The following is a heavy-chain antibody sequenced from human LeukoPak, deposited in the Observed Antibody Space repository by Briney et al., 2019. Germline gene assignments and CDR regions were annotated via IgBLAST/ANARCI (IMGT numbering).Heavy chain of an antibody. CDR3: ARDKILGATLFDF. Sequence: GGSLRLSCAASGFTLSTYCMSLVRQAPGKGPEWVANIKQDGSEMYYVDSVKGRFTISRDNAKNSLYLQMNGLRAEDTAMYYCARDKILGATLFDFWGQGILVTVSS. J-gene: IGHJ4*02. D-gene: IGHD2-15*01. CDR1: GFTLSTYC. CDR2: IKQDGSEM. V-gene: IGHV3-7*01.